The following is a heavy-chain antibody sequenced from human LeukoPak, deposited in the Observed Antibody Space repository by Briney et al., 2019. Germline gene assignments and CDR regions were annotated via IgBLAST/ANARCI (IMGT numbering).Heavy chain of an antibody. CDR3: ARGRYYYDSSGYHYSFDY. Sequence: PSETLSLTCTVSGGSISRYYWSWIRQPPGKGLEWIGYIYYSGSTNYNPSLKSRVTISVDTSKNQFSLKLSSVTAADTAVYYCARGRYYYDSSGYHYSFDYWGQGTLVTVSS. V-gene: IGHV4-59*01. CDR2: IYYSGST. D-gene: IGHD3-22*01. CDR1: GGSISRYY. J-gene: IGHJ4*02.